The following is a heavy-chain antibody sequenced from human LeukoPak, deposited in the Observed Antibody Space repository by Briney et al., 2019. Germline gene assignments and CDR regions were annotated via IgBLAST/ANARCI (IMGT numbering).Heavy chain of an antibody. V-gene: IGHV1-24*01. J-gene: IGHJ4*02. CDR1: GYTLTELS. D-gene: IGHD6-13*01. Sequence: GASVKVSCKVSGYTLTELSMHWVRQAPGKGLEWMGGFDPEDGETIYAQKFQGRVTMTEDTSTDTAYMELSSLRSEDTAVYYCATPATGYSSSWPFDYWGQGTLVTVSS. CDR2: FDPEDGET. CDR3: ATPATGYSSSWPFDY.